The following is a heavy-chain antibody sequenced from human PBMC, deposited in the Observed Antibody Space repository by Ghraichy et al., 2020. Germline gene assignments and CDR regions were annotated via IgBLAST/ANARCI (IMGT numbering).Heavy chain of an antibody. J-gene: IGHJ5*02. CDR2: ISTSGTTI. CDR1: GFTFSDYY. D-gene: IGHD6-6*01. CDR3: ARVATPAWFDP. Sequence: GGSLRLSCAASGFTFSDYYMTWIRQAPGKGLEWVSYISTSGTTIYYADSVKGRFTISRDNAKSSLYLQMNSLRAEDTAVYYCARVATPAWFDPWGQGTLVTVSS. V-gene: IGHV3-11*01.